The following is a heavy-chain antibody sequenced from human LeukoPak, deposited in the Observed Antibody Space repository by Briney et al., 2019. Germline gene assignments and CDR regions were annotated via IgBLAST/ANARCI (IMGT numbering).Heavy chain of an antibody. Sequence: SETLSLTCAVYGGSFSGYYWSWIRQPPGKGLEWIGEINHSGSTNYNPSLKSRVTISVDTSKNQFSLKLSSVTAADTAVYYCARDHPAVAAFYYYGMGVWGQGTTVTVSS. V-gene: IGHV4-34*01. CDR2: INHSGST. D-gene: IGHD6-19*01. CDR3: ARDHPAVAAFYYYGMGV. J-gene: IGHJ6*02. CDR1: GGSFSGYY.